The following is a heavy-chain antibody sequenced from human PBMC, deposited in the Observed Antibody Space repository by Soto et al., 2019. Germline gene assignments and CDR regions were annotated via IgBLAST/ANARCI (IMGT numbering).Heavy chain of an antibody. Sequence: EEQLVESGGDLVQPGGSLTLSCVGSGFTFTDHYMEWVRQAPGKGLEWIARSRNKAKSYTTDYAASVKGRFTISRDLSKNSLYLQMNNLKIEDTAVYYCSRLEGGWGHGTLVTVSS. CDR2: SRNKAKSYTT. CDR3: SRLEGG. J-gene: IGHJ4*01. CDR1: GFTFTDHY. D-gene: IGHD3-3*01. V-gene: IGHV3-72*01.